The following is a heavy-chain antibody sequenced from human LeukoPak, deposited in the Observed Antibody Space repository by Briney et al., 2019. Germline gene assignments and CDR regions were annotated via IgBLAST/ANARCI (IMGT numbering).Heavy chain of an antibody. D-gene: IGHD3-9*01. J-gene: IGHJ4*02. CDR1: GFTFSSYE. V-gene: IGHV3-48*03. CDR2: ISSSGNTI. CDR3: ARTSGSYYDILTGYYLDY. Sequence: GGSLRLSCAGSGFTFSSYEMNWVRQAPGKGLEWVSYISSSGNTIYYADSVKGRFTISRDNAKNSLFLQMNSLRAEDTAVYYCARTSGSYYDILTGYYLDYWGQGTLVTVSS.